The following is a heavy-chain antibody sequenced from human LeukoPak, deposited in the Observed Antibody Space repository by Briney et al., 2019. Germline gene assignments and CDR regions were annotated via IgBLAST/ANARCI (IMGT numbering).Heavy chain of an antibody. CDR2: ITGSGPYI. Sequence: GGSLRLSCAASGFTFSTFAVHWVRLSPEKGLEWVSSITGSGPYILYADSVKRRFTISRDNTKNLLYLEMNSLRAEDTAMYYCARERRVRGVIRYFDYWGQGTLVTVSS. CDR3: ARERRVRGVIRYFDY. CDR1: GFTFSTFA. V-gene: IGHV3-21*06. D-gene: IGHD3-10*01. J-gene: IGHJ4*02.